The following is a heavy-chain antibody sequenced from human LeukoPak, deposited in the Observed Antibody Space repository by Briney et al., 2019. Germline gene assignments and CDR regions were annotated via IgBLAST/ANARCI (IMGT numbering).Heavy chain of an antibody. D-gene: IGHD4-11*01. CDR2: IYYSGST. CDR3: ARGPYRNSFDY. J-gene: IGHJ4*02. V-gene: IGHV4-31*03. CDR1: GASISIGFYY. Sequence: SETLSLTCTVSGASISIGFYYWSWIRQHPGKGLEWIGYIYYSGSTYYNPSLKSRVTMSVDTSKNQFSLKLSSVTAADTAVYYRARGPYRNSFDYWGQGTLVTVSS.